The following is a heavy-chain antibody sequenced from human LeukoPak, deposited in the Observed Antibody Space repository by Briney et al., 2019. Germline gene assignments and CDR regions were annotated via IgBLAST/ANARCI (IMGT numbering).Heavy chain of an antibody. CDR1: GFTFSGHS. CDR2: IGSSSSSI. V-gene: IGHV3-21*06. Sequence: PGGSLRLSCAATGFTFSGHSMNWVRQAPGKGLEWVSSIGSSSSSIYYADPVKGRFTISRDNAKNLLYLQMNSLRAEDTAVYYCARETAEAFDYWGQGTLVTVSS. J-gene: IGHJ4*02. D-gene: IGHD7-27*01. CDR3: ARETAEAFDY.